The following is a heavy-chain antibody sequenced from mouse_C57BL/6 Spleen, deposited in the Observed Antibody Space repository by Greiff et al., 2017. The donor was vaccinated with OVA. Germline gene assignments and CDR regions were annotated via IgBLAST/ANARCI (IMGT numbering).Heavy chain of an antibody. J-gene: IGHJ2*01. Sequence: QVQLKQPGAELVMPGASVKLSCKASGYTFTSYWMHWVKQRPGQGLEWIGGIDPSDSYTNYNQKFKGKSTLTVDKSSSTAYMQLSSLTSEDSAVYYCALITTVVSYWGQGTTLTVSS. V-gene: IGHV1-69*01. CDR3: ALITTVVSY. CDR1: GYTFTSYW. CDR2: IDPSDSYT. D-gene: IGHD1-1*01.